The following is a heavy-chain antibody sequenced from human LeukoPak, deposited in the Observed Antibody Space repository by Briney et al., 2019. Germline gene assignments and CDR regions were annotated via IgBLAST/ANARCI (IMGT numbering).Heavy chain of an antibody. CDR1: GFTFSSYG. CDR2: ISYDGSNK. D-gene: IGHD3-10*01. V-gene: IGHV3-30*18. CDR3: VKDITLWFGELGYFDY. Sequence: GGSLRLSCAASGFTFSSYGMHWVRQAPGKGLEWVAVISYDGSNKYYADSVKGRFTISRDNSKNTLYLQMNSLRAEDTAVYYCVKDITLWFGELGYFDYWGQGTLVTVSS. J-gene: IGHJ4*02.